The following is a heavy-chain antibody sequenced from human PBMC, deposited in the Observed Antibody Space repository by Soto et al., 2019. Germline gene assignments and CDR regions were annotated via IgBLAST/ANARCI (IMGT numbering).Heavy chain of an antibody. D-gene: IGHD2-15*01. Sequence: LSWAASGFTVSRKYMSWASEPPGKGFEWVSFLQGGSPTYYEAYVKDTVTITRDTSENTVNLPMDSLRAEDTAVYYCARVDVRADGGRFYEVPLDVWGKGTTVTVSS. CDR2: LQGGSPT. CDR1: GFTVSRKY. V-gene: IGHV3-66*01. J-gene: IGHJ6*04. CDR3: ARVDVRADGGRFYEVPLDV.